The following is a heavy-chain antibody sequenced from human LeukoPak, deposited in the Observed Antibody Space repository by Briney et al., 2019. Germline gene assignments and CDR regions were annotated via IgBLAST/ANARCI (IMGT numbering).Heavy chain of an antibody. CDR1: GGTFSSYT. CDR3: SVRGLMGGGGSYFDY. Sequence: GASVKVSCKASGGTFSSYTISWVRQAPGQGLEWMGRIIPILDITNYAQKFQGRVTVTADRSTSTAYMELSSLKSEDTAVYYFSVRGLMGGGGSYFDYWGQGTLVTVSS. CDR2: IIPILDIT. J-gene: IGHJ4*02. V-gene: IGHV1-69*02. D-gene: IGHD3-10*01.